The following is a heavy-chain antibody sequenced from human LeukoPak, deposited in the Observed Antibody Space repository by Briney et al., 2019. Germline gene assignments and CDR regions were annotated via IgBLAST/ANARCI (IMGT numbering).Heavy chain of an antibody. CDR2: IYYSGST. V-gene: IGHV4-39*07. Sequence: SETLSLTCTVSGGSISSSSYYWGWIRQPPGKGLEWIGSIYYSGSTYYNPSLKSRVTISVDTSKNQFSLKLNSVTAADTAVYYCARDQPIAVAGGDAFDIWGQGTMVTVSS. J-gene: IGHJ3*02. D-gene: IGHD6-19*01. CDR3: ARDQPIAVAGGDAFDI. CDR1: GGSISSSSYY.